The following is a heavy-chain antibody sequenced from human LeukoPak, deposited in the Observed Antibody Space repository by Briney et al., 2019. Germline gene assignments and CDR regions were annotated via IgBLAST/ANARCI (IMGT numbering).Heavy chain of an antibody. V-gene: IGHV4-39*01. CDR3: ARHPKRYYYYMDV. J-gene: IGHJ6*03. Sequence: SETLSLTCTVSGDSISSSPYYWGWIRQPPGKGLEWIGSIYYSGSTYYNPSLKSRVTISVDTSKNQFSLKLSSVTAADTAVYYCARHPKRYYYYMDVWGKGTTVTISS. CDR2: IYYSGST. CDR1: GDSISSSPYY.